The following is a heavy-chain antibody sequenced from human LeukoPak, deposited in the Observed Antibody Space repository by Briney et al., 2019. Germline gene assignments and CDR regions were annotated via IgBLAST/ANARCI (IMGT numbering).Heavy chain of an antibody. Sequence: GASVKVSCKASSYTFTSYGISWVRQAPGQGLEWMGWISAYNGNTNYAQKLQGRVTMTTDTSTSTAYMELRSLRSDDTAVYYCARDKYSSGPDYFFEYWGQGTLVTVSS. V-gene: IGHV1-18*01. J-gene: IGHJ4*02. CDR3: ARDKYSSGPDYFFEY. CDR2: ISAYNGNT. D-gene: IGHD6-19*01. CDR1: SYTFTSYG.